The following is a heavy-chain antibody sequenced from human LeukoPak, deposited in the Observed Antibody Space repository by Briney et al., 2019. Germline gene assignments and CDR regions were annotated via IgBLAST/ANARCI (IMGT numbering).Heavy chain of an antibody. CDR3: ARDLSGSYWGGFDY. CDR1: GNTFTGYY. D-gene: IGHD1-26*01. CDR2: INPNSGGT. Sequence: ASVKVSCKASGNTFTGYYMQWGRQAPGQGLEWMGWINPNSGGTNYAQKFQGRVTMTRDTSISTAYMELSSLSSDDTAVDYCARDLSGSYWGGFDYWGLGTLVTVSS. V-gene: IGHV1-2*02. J-gene: IGHJ4*02.